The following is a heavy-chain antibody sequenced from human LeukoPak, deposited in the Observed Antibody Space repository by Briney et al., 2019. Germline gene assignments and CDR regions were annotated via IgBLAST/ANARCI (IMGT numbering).Heavy chain of an antibody. CDR2: IYFTGTT. CDR1: GGSISSSSYY. D-gene: IGHD2-15*01. Sequence: SSETLSLTCTVSGGSISSSSYYWGWIRQPPGKGLEWIGNIYFTGTTYYNPSLKSRVTLSLDTSKNQFSLNMTSVTAADTAVYYCARVGAAGGRPFDFWGQGTQVTVSS. CDR3: ARVGAAGGRPFDF. V-gene: IGHV4-39*07. J-gene: IGHJ4*02.